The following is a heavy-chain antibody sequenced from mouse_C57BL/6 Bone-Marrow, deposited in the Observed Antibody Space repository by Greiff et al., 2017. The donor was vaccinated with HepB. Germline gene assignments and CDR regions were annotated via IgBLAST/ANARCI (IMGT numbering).Heavy chain of an antibody. J-gene: IGHJ2*01. D-gene: IGHD1-1*01. CDR2: IRSKSNNYTT. CDR1: GFSFNTYA. Sequence: EVKLVESGGGLVQPKGSLKLSCAASGFSFNTYAMNWVRQAPGKGSEWVARIRSKSNNYTTYYADSVKDRFTISRDDSESMLYLQMNNLKTEDTAMYYCVRHEGYGTGFDYWGQGTTLTVSS. CDR3: VRHEGYGTGFDY. V-gene: IGHV10-1*01.